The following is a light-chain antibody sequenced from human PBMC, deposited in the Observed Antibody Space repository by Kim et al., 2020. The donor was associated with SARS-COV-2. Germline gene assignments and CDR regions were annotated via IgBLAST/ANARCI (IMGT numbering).Light chain of an antibody. CDR1: ISDISGYNH. V-gene: IGLV2-14*01. CDR2: EVS. CDR3: SSYRSTNAFLV. J-gene: IGLJ1*01. Sequence: QSITISCPGIISDISGYNHVSWYPQHPGKAPKLMICEVSRLPSGVSNRFSGSKSDNTASLTISGLQAEDEADYYCSSYRSTNAFLVFGTGTKVTVL.